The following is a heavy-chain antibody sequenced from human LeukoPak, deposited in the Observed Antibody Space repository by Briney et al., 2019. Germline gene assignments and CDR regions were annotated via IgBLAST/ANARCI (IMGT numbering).Heavy chain of an antibody. CDR1: GFTFSGYT. J-gene: IGHJ4*02. Sequence: PGGSLRLSCAASGFTFSGYTMSWVRQAPGKELEWVSAVSGSGEKTYYADSVKGRFTISRDNSKGTLYLQINNLGAEDSALYYCARDFYDSTGYYYDYWGQGTLVTVSS. V-gene: IGHV3-23*01. CDR2: VSGSGEKT. D-gene: IGHD3-22*01. CDR3: ARDFYDSTGYYYDY.